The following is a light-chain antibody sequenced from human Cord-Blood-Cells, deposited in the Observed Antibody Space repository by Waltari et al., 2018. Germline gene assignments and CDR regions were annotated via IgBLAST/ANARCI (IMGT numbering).Light chain of an antibody. V-gene: IGKV1-5*01. J-gene: IGKJ1*01. CDR1: QSISSW. Sequence: GDRVTITCRASQSISSWLAWYQQKPGKAPKLLIYDASSLESGVPSRFSGSGSGTEFTLTISSLQPDDSATYYCQQYNSYPWTFGQGTKVEIK. CDR3: QQYNSYPWT. CDR2: DAS.